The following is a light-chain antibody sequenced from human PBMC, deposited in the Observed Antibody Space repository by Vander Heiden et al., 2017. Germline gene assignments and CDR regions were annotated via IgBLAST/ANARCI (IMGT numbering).Light chain of an antibody. V-gene: IGKV3-20*01. Sequence: EIVLTQSPGTLSLSPGERANLSCRASQSVSSSYLAWYQQKPGQAPRLLIYGASSRATVIPDRFSGSGSGTDFTLTISRLEPEDFAVYYCQQYGSSPQTFGQGTKVEIK. CDR3: QQYGSSPQT. CDR2: GAS. J-gene: IGKJ1*01. CDR1: QSVSSSY.